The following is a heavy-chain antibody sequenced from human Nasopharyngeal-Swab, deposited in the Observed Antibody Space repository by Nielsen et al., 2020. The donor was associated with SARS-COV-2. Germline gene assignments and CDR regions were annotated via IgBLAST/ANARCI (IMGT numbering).Heavy chain of an antibody. CDR2: ISGSGGST. CDR1: GFTFSSYA. D-gene: IGHD3-22*01. Sequence: GGSLRLSCAASGFTFSSYAMSWVLQAPGKGLDWVSAISGSGGSTYYADSVKGRFTISRDNSKNTLYLQMNSLRAEDTAVYYCAKDEPYYDSSGYNYYYYYYMDVWGKGTTVTVSS. J-gene: IGHJ6*03. CDR3: AKDEPYYDSSGYNYYYYYYMDV. V-gene: IGHV3-23*01.